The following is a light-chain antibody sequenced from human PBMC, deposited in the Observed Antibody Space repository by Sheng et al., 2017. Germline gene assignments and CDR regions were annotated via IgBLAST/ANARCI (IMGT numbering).Light chain of an antibody. J-gene: IGKJ1*01. CDR1: QSVSSN. CDR2: GAS. V-gene: IGKV3-15*01. Sequence: EIVMTQSPATLSVSPGARATLSCRASQSVSSNLAWYQQKPGQAPRLLIYGASTRVTGFPARFSGSGSGTQFTLTISSLQSEDFALYYCQQYNEWPVAFGQGTKVEIE. CDR3: QQYNEWPVA.